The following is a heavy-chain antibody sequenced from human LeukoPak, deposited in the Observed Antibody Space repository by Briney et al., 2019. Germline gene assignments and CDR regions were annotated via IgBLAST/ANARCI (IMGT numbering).Heavy chain of an antibody. CDR1: GYTFTAYY. CDR2: INPNGGST. V-gene: IGHV1-2*02. J-gene: IGHJ5*02. CDR3: ARDASRTTSAP. D-gene: IGHD2-2*01. Sequence: ASVKVSCKASGYTFTAYYIHWVRQAPGQGLEWMGWINPNGGSTHYAQDFQGRLTMTRDTSISTAYMELNGLRSDDTAVYYCARDASRTTSAPGGQGPLVTVSS.